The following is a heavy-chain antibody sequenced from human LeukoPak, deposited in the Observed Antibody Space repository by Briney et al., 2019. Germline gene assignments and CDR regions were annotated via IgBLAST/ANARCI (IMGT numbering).Heavy chain of an antibody. V-gene: IGHV4-59*12. D-gene: IGHD2-21*01. Sequence: PSETLSLTCTVSGGSISSYYWSWIRQPPGKGLEWIGYIYHSGNTYYNPSLKSRVTIPVDRSKNQFSLNLSSATAADTAVYYCARGSSGGDLGYWGQGTLVSVSS. CDR1: GGSISSYY. J-gene: IGHJ4*02. CDR3: ARGSSGGDLGY. CDR2: IYHSGNT.